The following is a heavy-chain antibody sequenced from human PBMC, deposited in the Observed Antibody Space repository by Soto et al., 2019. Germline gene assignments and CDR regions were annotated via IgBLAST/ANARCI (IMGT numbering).Heavy chain of an antibody. CDR3: AKDRGFGVASASHDS. CDR1: GFTFSNYA. CDR2: LSGCGDT. J-gene: IGHJ4*02. D-gene: IGHD3-10*01. V-gene: IGHV3-23*01. Sequence: EIQLLESGGGLVLPGGSLRLSCAASGFTFSNYAMTCVRQTPGKGLEWVAGLSGCGDTYYAASVKGRFTISRDNSKNPVYLQVNGLRAEDTAIYFCAKDRGFGVASASHDSWGQGTLVTVSS.